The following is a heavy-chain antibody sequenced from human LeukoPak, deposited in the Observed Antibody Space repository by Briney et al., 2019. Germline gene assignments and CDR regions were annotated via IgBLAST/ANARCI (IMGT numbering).Heavy chain of an antibody. CDR3: ARGDAFSGDH. J-gene: IGHJ4*02. CDR1: GFTFSNFW. V-gene: IGHV3-7*04. CDR2: IHPEGNEK. Sequence: GGSLRLSCAVSGFTFSNFWMSWVRQAPGRGLEWVANIHPEGNEKYHVESVKGRFTISRDNAKNSLFLQMNGLRFEDTAVYYCARGDAFSGDHWGQGTLVTVSS.